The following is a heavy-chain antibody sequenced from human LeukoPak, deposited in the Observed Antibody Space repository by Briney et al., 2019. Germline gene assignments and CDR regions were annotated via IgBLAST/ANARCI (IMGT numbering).Heavy chain of an antibody. CDR3: ARGSSGSSSWYRYYYGMDV. V-gene: IGHV1-2*04. J-gene: IGHJ6*02. CDR2: INPNSGGT. D-gene: IGHD6-13*01. Sequence: ASVKVSCKASGYTFTGYYMHWVRQAPGQGLEWMGWINPNSGGTNYAQKFQGWVTMTRDTSISTAYMELSRPRSDDTAVYYCARGSSGSSSWYRYYYGMDVWGQGTTVTVSS. CDR1: GYTFTGYY.